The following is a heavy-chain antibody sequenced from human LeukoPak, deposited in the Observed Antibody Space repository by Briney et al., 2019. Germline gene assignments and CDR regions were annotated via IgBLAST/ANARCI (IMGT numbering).Heavy chain of an antibody. V-gene: IGHV4-39*07. J-gene: IGHJ4*02. Sequence: SETLSLTCTVSGGSISSSSYYWGWIRQPPGKGPEWIGSIYYSGSTYYNPSLKSRVTISVDTSKNQFSLKLSSVTAADTAVYYCARIRYYGSGSPFDYWGQGTLVTVSS. CDR1: GGSISSSSYY. D-gene: IGHD3-10*01. CDR3: ARIRYYGSGSPFDY. CDR2: IYYSGST.